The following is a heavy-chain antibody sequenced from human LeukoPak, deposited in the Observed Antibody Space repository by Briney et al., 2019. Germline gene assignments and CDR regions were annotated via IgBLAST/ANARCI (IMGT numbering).Heavy chain of an antibody. CDR1: VYTFTIYD. CDR3: AREISSSGPYYFDY. Sequence: ASVTVSFTASVYTFTIYDINWVRQATGQGLEWMGWMNPNSGNTGYAQKFQGRVTITRNTSISTAYMELSSLRSEDTAVYYCAREISSSGPYYFDYWGQGTLVTVSS. J-gene: IGHJ4*02. CDR2: MNPNSGNT. V-gene: IGHV1-8*03. D-gene: IGHD6-19*01.